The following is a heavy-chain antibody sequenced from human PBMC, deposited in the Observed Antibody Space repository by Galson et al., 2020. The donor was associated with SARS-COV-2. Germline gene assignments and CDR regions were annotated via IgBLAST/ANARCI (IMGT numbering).Heavy chain of an antibody. Sequence: GGSLRLSCAASGFTFSSYAMSWVRQAPGKGLEWVSAISGSGGSTYYADSVKGRFTISRDNSKNTLYLQMNSLRAEDTAVYYCAKPDGNYDILTGYDSHYDCDYWGQGTLVTVSS. J-gene: IGHJ4*02. V-gene: IGHV3-23*01. CDR2: ISGSGGST. D-gene: IGHD3-9*01. CDR3: AKPDGNYDILTGYDSHYDCDY. CDR1: GFTFSSYA.